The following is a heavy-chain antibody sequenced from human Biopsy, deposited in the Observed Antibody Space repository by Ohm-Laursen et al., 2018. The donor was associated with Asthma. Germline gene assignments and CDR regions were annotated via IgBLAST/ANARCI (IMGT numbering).Heavy chain of an antibody. D-gene: IGHD6-13*01. CDR3: ARDSYSSSLYDGFES. J-gene: IGHJ4*02. CDR2: INGKSNSI. Sequence: SLRLSCSASGFTFSDYYMSWIRQAPGKGLEWVSYINGKSNSIENADSVKGRFTISRDNAKNSLYLQMNSLRAEDTAVYYCARDSYSSSLYDGFESWGQGTLVTVSS. V-gene: IGHV3-11*01. CDR1: GFTFSDYY.